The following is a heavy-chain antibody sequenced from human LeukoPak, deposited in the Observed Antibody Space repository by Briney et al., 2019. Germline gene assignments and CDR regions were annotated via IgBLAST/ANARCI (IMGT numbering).Heavy chain of an antibody. CDR1: GYTFTSYG. CDR2: ISAYNGNT. D-gene: IGHD4-17*01. J-gene: IGHJ6*03. CDR3: ARVGGDYYYYYYMDV. Sequence: VASVKVSCKASGYTFTSYGISWVRQAPGQGLEWMGWISAYNGNTNYAQKLQGRVTMTTDTSTSTAYMELRSLRSDDTAVYYCARVGGDYYYYYYMDVWGKGTTVTISS. V-gene: IGHV1-18*01.